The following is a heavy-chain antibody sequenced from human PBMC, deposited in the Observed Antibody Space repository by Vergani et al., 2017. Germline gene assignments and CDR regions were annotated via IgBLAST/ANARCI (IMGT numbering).Heavy chain of an antibody. CDR2: ITYDGSNK. V-gene: IGHV3-30*18. J-gene: IGHJ4*02. CDR3: SKARDPYCSDY. CDR1: GFTFSSYG. Sequence: VQLLESGGGLVQPGGSLRLSCAASGFTFSSYGMHWVRQAPGKGLEWVAVITYDGSNKYYADSVKGRFTISRDNSKNTLYLQMNSLRAEDTAVYYGSKARDPYCSDYWGEGTLVTVSS.